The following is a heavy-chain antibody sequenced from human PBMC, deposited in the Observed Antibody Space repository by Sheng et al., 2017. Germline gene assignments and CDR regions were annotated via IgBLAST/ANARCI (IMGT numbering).Heavy chain of an antibody. CDR3: ARGRSYYYGSGSLTTDY. V-gene: IGHV3-30-3*01. J-gene: IGHJ4*02. CDR2: ISYDGSNK. D-gene: IGHD3-10*01. Sequence: QVQLVESGGGVVQPGRSLRLSCAASGFTFSSYAMHWVRQAPGKGLEWVAVISYDGSNKYYADSVKGRFTISRDNSKNTLYLQMNSLRAEDTAVYYCARGRSYYYGSGSLTTDYWGQGTLVTVSS. CDR1: GFTFSSYA.